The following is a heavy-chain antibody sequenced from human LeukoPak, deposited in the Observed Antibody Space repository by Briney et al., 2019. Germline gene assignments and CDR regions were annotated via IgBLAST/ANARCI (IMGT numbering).Heavy chain of an antibody. J-gene: IGHJ6*04. CDR1: GGTFSSYA. CDR2: IIPIFGTA. V-gene: IGHV1-69*06. D-gene: IGHD4-17*01. Sequence: GASVKVSCKASGGTFSSYAISWVRQAPGQGLEWMGGIIPIFGTANYAQKFRGRVTITADKSTSTAYMELSSLRSEDTAVYYCARGDYGDYISDYYYYGMDVWGKGTTVTVSS. CDR3: ARGDYGDYISDYYYYGMDV.